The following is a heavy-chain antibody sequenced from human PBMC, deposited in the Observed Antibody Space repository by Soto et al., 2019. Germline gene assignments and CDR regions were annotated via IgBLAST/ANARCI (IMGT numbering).Heavy chain of an antibody. CDR3: ARDRADSYYGMDV. CDR2: INPNSGCT. D-gene: IGHD2-15*01. Sequence: QVQLVQSGAELKKPGASVKVSCKASGYTFTGYYMHWVRQAPGQGLEWMGWINPNSGCTNYAQKFQGRVTMTRDTSISTAYMELSRLRSDDTAVYYCARDRADSYYGMDVWGQGTTVTVSS. V-gene: IGHV1-2*02. J-gene: IGHJ6*02. CDR1: GYTFTGYY.